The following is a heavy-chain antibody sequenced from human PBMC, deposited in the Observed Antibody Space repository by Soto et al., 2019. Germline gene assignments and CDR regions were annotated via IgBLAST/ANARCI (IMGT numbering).Heavy chain of an antibody. CDR3: AKTKIGNWFDP. V-gene: IGHV3-23*01. CDR1: GFTLSSYA. CDR2: ISGSGGST. Sequence: GGSLRLGCAASGFTLSSYAMSWVRQAPGKGLEWVSAISGSGGSTYYADSVKGRFTISRDNSKNTLYLQVNSLRAEDTAVYYCAKTKIGNWFDPWGQGTLVTVSS. D-gene: IGHD2-21*01. J-gene: IGHJ5*02.